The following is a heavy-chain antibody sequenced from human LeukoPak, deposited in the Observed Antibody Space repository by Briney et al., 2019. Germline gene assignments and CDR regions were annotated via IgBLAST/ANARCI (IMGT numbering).Heavy chain of an antibody. CDR1: GFTFSTYA. D-gene: IGHD3-22*01. CDR2: VSGSGDRI. CDR3: ARGWDSSGYNYHFDY. V-gene: IGHV3-23*01. J-gene: IGHJ4*02. Sequence: PGGSLRLSCAASGFTFSTYAMSWVRQTPGKGLEWVSGVSGSGDRIYYADSVKGRFTISRDNAKNSLYLQMNSLRAEDTAVYYCARGWDSSGYNYHFDYWGQGTLVTVSS.